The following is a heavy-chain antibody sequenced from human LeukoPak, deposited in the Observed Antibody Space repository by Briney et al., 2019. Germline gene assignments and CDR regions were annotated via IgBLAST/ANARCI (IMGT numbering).Heavy chain of an antibody. V-gene: IGHV3-49*03. CDR2: IRSKAYGGTT. Sequence: GSLRLSCTASGFTFGDYAMSWFRQAPGKGLEWAGFIRSKAYGGTTEYAASVKGRFTISRDDSKSIAYLQMNSLKTEGTAVYYCTRENTAMVTYRRDEFGYFDYWGQGTLVTVSS. D-gene: IGHD5-18*01. CDR3: TRENTAMVTYRRDEFGYFDY. J-gene: IGHJ4*02. CDR1: GFTFGDYA.